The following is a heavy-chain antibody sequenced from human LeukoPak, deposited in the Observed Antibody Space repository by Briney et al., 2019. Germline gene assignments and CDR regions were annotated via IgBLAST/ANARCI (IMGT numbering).Heavy chain of an antibody. CDR3: ARLGIIAAAGSNDY. D-gene: IGHD6-13*01. CDR1: GFTFSSYG. Sequence: GGSLRLSFAASGFTFSSYGMHWVRQAPGKGLEWVALIWFDGGKIYYADSVKGRFTISRDNSKNTLYLQMNSLRAEDTAVYYCARLGIIAAAGSNDYWGQGTLVTVSS. CDR2: IWFDGGKI. J-gene: IGHJ4*02. V-gene: IGHV3-33*01.